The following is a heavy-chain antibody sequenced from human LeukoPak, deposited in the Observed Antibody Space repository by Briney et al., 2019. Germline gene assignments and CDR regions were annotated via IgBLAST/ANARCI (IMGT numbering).Heavy chain of an antibody. V-gene: IGHV1-8*01. D-gene: IGHD1-26*01. CDR2: MNPNSGNT. CDR1: GYTFTSYD. CDR3: ARAIRIVGATSLFYYFDY. Sequence: ASVKVSCKASGYTFTSYDINWVRQATGQGLEWMGWMNPNSGNTGYAQKFQGRVTMTRNTSISTAYMELSSLRSEDTAVYYCARAIRIVGATSLFYYFDYWGRGTLVTVSS. J-gene: IGHJ4*02.